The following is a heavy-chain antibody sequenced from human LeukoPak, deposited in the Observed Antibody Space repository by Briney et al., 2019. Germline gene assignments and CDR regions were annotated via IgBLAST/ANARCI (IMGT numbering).Heavy chain of an antibody. D-gene: IGHD2-15*01. J-gene: IGHJ4*02. CDR1: GYTFTSYY. CDR3: AAHCSGGSCYGRDFDY. Sequence: ASVKVSCKASGYTFTSYYMHWVRQAPGQGLEWMGIINPSGGSTSYAQKFQGRVTMTRDMSTSTVYMELSSLRSEDTAVYYCAAHCSGGSCYGRDFDYWGQGTLVTVSS. CDR2: INPSGGST. V-gene: IGHV1-46*01.